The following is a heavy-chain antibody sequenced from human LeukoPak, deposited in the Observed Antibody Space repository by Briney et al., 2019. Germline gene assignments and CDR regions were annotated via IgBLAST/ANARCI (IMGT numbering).Heavy chain of an antibody. CDR1: GFTFSSYG. CDR3: ARGLSGYASSLGY. D-gene: IGHD6-6*01. CDR2: IRYDGTNK. V-gene: IGHV3-30*02. Sequence: PGGSLRLSCAGSGFTFSSYGMHWVRQAPGKGLEWVAFIRYDGTNKFYADSVRGRFSISRDNAKNTLYLQMNSLRAEDTAVYYCARGLSGYASSLGYWGQGTLVTVSA. J-gene: IGHJ4*02.